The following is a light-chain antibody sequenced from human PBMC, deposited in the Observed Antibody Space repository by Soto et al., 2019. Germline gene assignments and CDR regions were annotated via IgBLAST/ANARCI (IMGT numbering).Light chain of an antibody. J-gene: IGKJ1*01. CDR1: KSVSSNY. CDR3: QQYGIAPT. V-gene: IGKV3-20*01. Sequence: PGERATLSCRSSKSVSSNYLACYQQTPDQAPRLVIYVVSGRATGIPDRFSGRGSGTDFTLTISRREAEDSAVYYCQQYGIAPTFGQGTKVEIK. CDR2: VVS.